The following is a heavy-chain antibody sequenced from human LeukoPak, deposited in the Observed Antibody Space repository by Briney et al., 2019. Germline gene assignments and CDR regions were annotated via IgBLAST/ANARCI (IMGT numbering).Heavy chain of an antibody. V-gene: IGHV4-30-2*01. J-gene: IGHJ5*02. D-gene: IGHD3-10*01. CDR2: INHSGST. CDR1: GGSISSGGSS. CDR3: ARKSKHYYGSGSYFDWFDP. Sequence: PSQTLSLTYAVSGGSISSGGSSWSWIRQPPGKGLEWIGEINHSGSTNYNPSLKSRVTISVDTSKNQFSLKLSSVTAADTAVYYCARKSKHYYGSGSYFDWFDPWGQGTLVTVSS.